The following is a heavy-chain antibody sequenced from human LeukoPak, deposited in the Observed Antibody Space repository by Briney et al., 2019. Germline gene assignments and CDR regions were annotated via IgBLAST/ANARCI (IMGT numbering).Heavy chain of an antibody. J-gene: IGHJ4*02. V-gene: IGHV3-23*01. D-gene: IGHD3-10*01. CDR2: ISGSGGST. Sequence: GGSLRLSCVASRFTFNTYAMSWVRQAPGKGLDWVSAISGSGGSTYYADSVKGRFTISRDNSKNTLYLQMNSLRAEDTAVYYCAKDGGFLWFGELLSFFDYWGQGTLVTVSS. CDR1: RFTFNTYA. CDR3: AKDGGFLWFGELLSFFDY.